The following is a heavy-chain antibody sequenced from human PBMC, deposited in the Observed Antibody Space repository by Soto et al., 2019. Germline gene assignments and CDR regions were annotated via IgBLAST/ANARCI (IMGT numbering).Heavy chain of an antibody. J-gene: IGHJ4*02. D-gene: IGHD2-15*01. CDR3: ARLLGYCSGGSCYFYFDY. V-gene: IGHV1-18*01. Sequence: ASVKVSCKASGYTFTSYDINWVRQAPGQGLEWMGWISAYNGNTNYAQKLQGRVTMTTDTSTSTAYMELRSLRSDDTAVYYCARLLGYCSGGSCYFYFDYWGQGTLVTVSS. CDR2: ISAYNGNT. CDR1: GYTFTSYD.